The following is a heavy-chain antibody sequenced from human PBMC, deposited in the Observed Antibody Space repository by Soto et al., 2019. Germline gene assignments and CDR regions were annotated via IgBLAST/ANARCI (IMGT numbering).Heavy chain of an antibody. D-gene: IGHD3-10*01. V-gene: IGHV4-30-4*01. J-gene: IGHJ4*02. CDR3: ARSPKGLGNFDY. Sequence: QVQLQESGPGLVKPSQTLSLTCAVSGASISSGGAYYWSWIRQSPGKGLEWIGYIHYSGSTYYNSSHKRRVTMSVDTAKTRFSLKVSSVTAADTAVYYCARSPKGLGNFDYWGQGTLVTVSS. CDR1: GASISSGGAYY. CDR2: IHYSGST.